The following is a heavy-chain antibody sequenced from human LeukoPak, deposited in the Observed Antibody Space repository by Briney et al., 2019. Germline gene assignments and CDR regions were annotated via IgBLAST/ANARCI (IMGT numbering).Heavy chain of an antibody. J-gene: IGHJ3*02. CDR1: GGSFSGYY. CDR3: ARVGVWMITFGGVIVIPRDAFDI. CDR2: INHSGST. Sequence: PSETLSLTCAVYGGSFSGYYWSWIRQPPGKGLEWIGEINHSGSTNYNPSLKSRVTISVDTSKNQFSLKLSSVTAADTAVYYCARVGVWMITFGGVIVIPRDAFDIWGQGTMVTVSS. V-gene: IGHV4-34*01. D-gene: IGHD3-16*02.